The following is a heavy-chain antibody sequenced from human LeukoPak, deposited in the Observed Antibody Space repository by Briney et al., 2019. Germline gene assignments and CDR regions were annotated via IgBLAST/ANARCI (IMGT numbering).Heavy chain of an antibody. J-gene: IGHJ5*02. CDR3: VRDFNGYDL. CDR1: GFTFSHYS. Sequence: GGSLRPSCAASGFTFSHYSMNWVRQAPGKGLEWVSYISSSSNSIYYADSMKGRFTISRDNAKNSLYLQMNSLRAEDAAVYYCVRDFNGYDLWGQGTLVTVSS. CDR2: ISSSSNSI. D-gene: IGHD5-24*01. V-gene: IGHV3-48*01.